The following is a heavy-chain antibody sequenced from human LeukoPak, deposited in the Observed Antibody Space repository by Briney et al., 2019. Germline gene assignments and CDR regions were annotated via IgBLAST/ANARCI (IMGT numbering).Heavy chain of an antibody. V-gene: IGHV1-8*03. J-gene: IGHJ4*02. Sequence: GASVKVSCKASGYTFTSYDINWVRQATGQGLEWMGWMNPNSGNTGYAQKFQGRVTITRNTSISTAYMELSSLRSEDTAVYYCARGAVTPRAAPFDYWGQGTLVTVSS. CDR3: ARGAVTPRAAPFDY. D-gene: IGHD4-17*01. CDR1: GYTFTSYD. CDR2: MNPNSGNT.